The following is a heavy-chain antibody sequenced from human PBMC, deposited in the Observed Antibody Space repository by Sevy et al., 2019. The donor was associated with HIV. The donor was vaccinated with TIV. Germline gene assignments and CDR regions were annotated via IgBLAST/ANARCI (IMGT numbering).Heavy chain of an antibody. V-gene: IGHV3-23*01. CDR2: FSFGGGEI. CDR1: GFTFSKYS. J-gene: IGHJ4*02. CDR3: AREGCTKPHDY. Sequence: GGSLRLSCAASGFTFSKYSMSWVRQPPGKGLEWVSTFSFGGGEINYADSVKGRFNISRDNSKSSVYLQMNNLRPEDTAVYYCAREGCTKPHDYWGQGTLVTVSS. D-gene: IGHD2-8*01.